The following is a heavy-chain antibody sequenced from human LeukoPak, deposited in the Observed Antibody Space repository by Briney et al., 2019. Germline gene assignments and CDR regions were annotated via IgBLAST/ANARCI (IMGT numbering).Heavy chain of an antibody. D-gene: IGHD6-19*01. CDR3: ARVLYSSGWPDAFDI. V-gene: IGHV4-4*07. CDR1: GGSISSYY. Sequence: SETLSLTCTVSGGSISSYYWSWIRQPAGKGLEWIGRIYTSGSTNYNPSLKSRVTMSVDTSKNQFSLKLSSVTAADTAVYYCARVLYSSGWPDAFDIWGQGTVVTVSS. CDR2: IYTSGST. J-gene: IGHJ3*02.